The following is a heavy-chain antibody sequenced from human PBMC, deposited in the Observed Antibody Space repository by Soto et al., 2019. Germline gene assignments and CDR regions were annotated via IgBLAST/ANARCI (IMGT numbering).Heavy chain of an antibody. CDR3: ARLLTLEDFYYMDV. CDR1: GYTFSSYG. Sequence: QIQLVQSGAEVKKPGASVKVSCKSSGYTFSSYGVSWVRQAPGQGLEWMGWIAAYNGNTNYGENFQGRVTMSTDTSTSTAYLELRGLRSDDTAVYFCARLLTLEDFYYMDVWCTGTTVTVSS. J-gene: IGHJ6*03. D-gene: IGHD3-3*01. CDR2: IAAYNGNT. V-gene: IGHV1-18*01.